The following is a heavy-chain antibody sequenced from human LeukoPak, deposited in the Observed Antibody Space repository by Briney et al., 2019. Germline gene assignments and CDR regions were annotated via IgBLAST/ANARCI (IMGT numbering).Heavy chain of an antibody. CDR1: GYTFTSYD. V-gene: IGHV1-8*01. CDR3: ARDRSVEVVPPAVWFDP. J-gene: IGHJ5*02. D-gene: IGHD2-2*01. Sequence: ASVKVSCKASGYTFTSYDINWVRQATGQGLERMGWMNPNSGNTGYAQKFQGRVTMTRNTSISTAYMELSSLRSEDTAVYYCARDRSVEVVPPAVWFDPWGQGTLVTVSS. CDR2: MNPNSGNT.